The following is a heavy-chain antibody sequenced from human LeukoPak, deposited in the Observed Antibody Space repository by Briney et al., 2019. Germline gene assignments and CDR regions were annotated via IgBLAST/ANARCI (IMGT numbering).Heavy chain of an antibody. Sequence: GASVKVSCKASGYTFTTYGISWVRQAPGQGLEWMGWISTYNGNPTYVQNLQGRVTMTTDTSTSTAYMELRSLRSDDTAVYYCARDSGRIAANFDYWGQGTLVPVSS. J-gene: IGHJ4*02. CDR3: ARDSGRIAANFDY. V-gene: IGHV1-18*01. D-gene: IGHD6-13*01. CDR1: GYTFTTYG. CDR2: ISTYNGNP.